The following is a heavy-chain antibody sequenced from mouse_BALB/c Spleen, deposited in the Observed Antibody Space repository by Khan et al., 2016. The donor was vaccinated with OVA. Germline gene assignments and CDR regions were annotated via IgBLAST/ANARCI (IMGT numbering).Heavy chain of an antibody. CDR3: TRSRGNYLLDY. J-gene: IGHJ2*01. D-gene: IGHD2-1*01. CDR1: GYTFTNYG. CDR2: INTYTGEP. Sequence: QFPLVPSGPALNKPGETVKISCKASGYTFTNYGLNWVNQAPGKGLKWMGWINTYTGEPIYAADFKGRFVFSLETSASTAYLQIHNLKHAYLTTSVRTRSRGNYLLDYWGQGTTLTVS. V-gene: IGHV9-1*02.